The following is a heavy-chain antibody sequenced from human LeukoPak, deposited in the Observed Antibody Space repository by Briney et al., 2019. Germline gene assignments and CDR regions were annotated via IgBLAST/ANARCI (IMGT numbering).Heavy chain of an antibody. CDR2: INHSGST. D-gene: IGHD6-19*01. Sequence: SETLSLTCAVYGGSFSGYYWSWIRQPPGKGLEWIGEINHSGSTNYNPSLKSRVTISVDTSRNQFSLKLSSVTAADTAVYYCARCSAVAGDDDAFDIWGQGTMVTVSS. CDR1: GGSFSGYY. J-gene: IGHJ3*02. CDR3: ARCSAVAGDDDAFDI. V-gene: IGHV4-34*01.